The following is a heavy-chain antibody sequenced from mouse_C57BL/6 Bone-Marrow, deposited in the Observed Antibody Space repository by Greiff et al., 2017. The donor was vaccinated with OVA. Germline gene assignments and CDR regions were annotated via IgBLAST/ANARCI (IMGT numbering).Heavy chain of an antibody. J-gene: IGHJ2*01. CDR1: GFTFSDYY. Sequence: EVQLVESEGGLVQPGSSMKLSCTASGFTFSDYYMAWVRQVPEQGLEWVANINSDGSSTYYLDSLKSRFIISRDNANNIRYLQLSSLKSEDTATYYGARDYYGSRGYYFDDWGQGTTLTVSS. CDR3: ARDYYGSRGYYFDD. D-gene: IGHD1-1*01. CDR2: INSDGSST. V-gene: IGHV5-16*01.